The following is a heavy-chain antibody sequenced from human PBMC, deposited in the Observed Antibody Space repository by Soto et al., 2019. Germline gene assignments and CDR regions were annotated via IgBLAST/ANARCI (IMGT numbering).Heavy chain of an antibody. CDR1: GVSVSSGSHY. Sequence: TSETLSLTCSVSGVSVSSGSHYWSWIRHSPGKGLEWIGFIYYSGSTNYNPSLKSRVTISVDTSKNQFSLKLSSVTAADTAVYYCARRDYYDSSGYYYFDYWGQGTLVTVSS. D-gene: IGHD3-22*01. CDR2: IYYSGST. CDR3: ARRDYYDSSGYYYFDY. V-gene: IGHV4-61*01. J-gene: IGHJ4*02.